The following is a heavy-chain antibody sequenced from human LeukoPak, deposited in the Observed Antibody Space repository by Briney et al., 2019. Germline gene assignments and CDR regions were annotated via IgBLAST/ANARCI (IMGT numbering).Heavy chain of an antibody. Sequence: PGGSLRLSCAASGFTFSTYWMHWVRQAPGKGLVWVSRINSDGSGTAYADSVKGRFTISRDNAKNTLYLQMNSLRAEDTAVYYCALMGGYPNTFDIWGQGTMVTVSS. CDR3: ALMGGYPNTFDI. V-gene: IGHV3-74*01. D-gene: IGHD1-26*01. J-gene: IGHJ3*02. CDR1: GFTFSTYW. CDR2: INSDGSGT.